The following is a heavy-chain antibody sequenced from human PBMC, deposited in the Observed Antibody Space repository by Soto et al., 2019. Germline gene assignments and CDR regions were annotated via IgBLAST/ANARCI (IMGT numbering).Heavy chain of an antibody. D-gene: IGHD3-22*01. V-gene: IGHV4-30-4*01. CDR3: ARDYRPTYYYDSGGYYPPTYFDP. J-gene: IGHJ5*02. CDR2: IYYSGST. CDR1: GGSISSGDYY. Sequence: SETLSLTCTVSGGSISSGDYYWSWIRQPPGKGLEWIGYIYYSGSTYYNTSLKSRVTISVDTSKNQFSLKLSSVTAADTAVYFCARDYRPTYYYDSGGYYPPTYFDPWGQGALVTVSS.